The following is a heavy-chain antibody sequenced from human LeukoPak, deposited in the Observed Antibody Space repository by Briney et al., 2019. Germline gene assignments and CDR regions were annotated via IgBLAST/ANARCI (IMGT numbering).Heavy chain of an antibody. Sequence: SETLSLTCTVSGDAISSGDYYWSWIRQPAGKGLEWIGRISSSGSTNYNRSLKSRVTISVDTSKNQFPLKLRSVTAADTAVYFCARGPYSYDSSGAFDIWGQGTMVTVSS. D-gene: IGHD3-22*01. CDR3: ARGPYSYDSSGAFDI. J-gene: IGHJ3*02. CDR1: GDAISSGDYY. CDR2: ISSSGST. V-gene: IGHV4-61*02.